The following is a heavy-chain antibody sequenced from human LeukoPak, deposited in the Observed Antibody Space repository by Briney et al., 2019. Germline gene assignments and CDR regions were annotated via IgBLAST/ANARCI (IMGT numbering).Heavy chain of an antibody. CDR1: GYSFTSYW. Sequence: GESLKISCKGSGYSFTSYWLGWGRQMPGKGQGWMGIIYPGDSNTRYSPAFQGQVTISADKSISTAYLQWSSLKASDTAMYYCARLDYDSRGPPIREFDYWGQGTLVTVSS. CDR2: IYPGDSNT. CDR3: ARLDYDSRGPPIREFDY. V-gene: IGHV5-51*01. D-gene: IGHD3-22*01. J-gene: IGHJ4*02.